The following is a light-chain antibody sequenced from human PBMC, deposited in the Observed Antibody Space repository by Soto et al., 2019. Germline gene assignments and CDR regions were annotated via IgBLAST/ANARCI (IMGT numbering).Light chain of an antibody. CDR1: QGIRNF. Sequence: DIQMTQSPTSLSASVGDRVTITCRASQGIRNFVAWYQQKPGKAPKLLIYAASTLQSAVPSRVSGSGSGTAFTLTINSLQPEDVATYSCQKYSSVPVFGPGTKVEIK. V-gene: IGKV1-27*01. CDR2: AAS. J-gene: IGKJ3*01. CDR3: QKYSSVPV.